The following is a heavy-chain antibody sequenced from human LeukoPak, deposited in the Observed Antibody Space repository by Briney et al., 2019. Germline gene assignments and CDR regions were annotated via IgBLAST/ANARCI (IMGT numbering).Heavy chain of an antibody. V-gene: IGHV1-18*01. CDR1: GYTFSDFG. CDR3: SRSFYSSSWYYFDL. Sequence: ASVKVSCKASGYTFSDFGITWVRQAPGQGPEWMGWIKIGEGATHSAQKFQDRVSMTRDRSSNTAFLELRSLRSDDTAVYFCSRSFYSSSWYYFDLWGQGTLVTVSS. CDR2: IKIGEGAT. D-gene: IGHD4-11*01. J-gene: IGHJ4*02.